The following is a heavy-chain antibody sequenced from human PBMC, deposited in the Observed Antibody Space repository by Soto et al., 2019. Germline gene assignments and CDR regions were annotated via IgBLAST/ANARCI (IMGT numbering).Heavy chain of an antibody. CDR1: GFTFSSYG. V-gene: IGHV3-30*18. Sequence: GGSLRLSCAASGFTFSSYGMHWVRQAPGKGLEWVAVISYDGSNKYYADSVKGRFTISRDNSKNTLYLQMNSLRAEDTAVYYCANALSSLSDYYWGQGTLFTVSS. D-gene: IGHD3-16*02. CDR2: ISYDGSNK. CDR3: ANALSSLSDYY. J-gene: IGHJ4*02.